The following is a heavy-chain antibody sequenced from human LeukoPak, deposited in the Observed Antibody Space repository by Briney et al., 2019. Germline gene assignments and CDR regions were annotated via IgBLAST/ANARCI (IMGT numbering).Heavy chain of an antibody. CDR2: IYYSGST. CDR3: ARGIPLGYCSGGSCPDAFDI. Sequence: SETLSLTCTVSGGSISSSSYYWGWIRQPPGKGLEWIANIYYSGSTYYNPSLKSRVTISVDTSKNQLSLKLSAVTAADTAVYYCARGIPLGYCSGGSCPDAFDIWGQGTMVTVSS. J-gene: IGHJ3*02. D-gene: IGHD2-15*01. V-gene: IGHV4-39*02. CDR1: GGSISSSSYY.